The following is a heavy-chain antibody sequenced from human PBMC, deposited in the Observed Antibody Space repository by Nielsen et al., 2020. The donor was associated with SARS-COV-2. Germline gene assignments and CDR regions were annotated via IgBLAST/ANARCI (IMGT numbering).Heavy chain of an antibody. CDR2: ISNDGSST. CDR3: ARAFGYGMDV. Sequence: GESLKISRVASGFNLSHYYMRWIRQAPGKGLEWVSDISNDGSSTRNADSVKGRFTISRDNAKNSLYLQMNSLRAEDAAVYYCARAFGYGMDVWGQGTTVTVSS. V-gene: IGHV3-11*05. J-gene: IGHJ6*02. CDR1: GFNLSHYY. D-gene: IGHD3-10*01.